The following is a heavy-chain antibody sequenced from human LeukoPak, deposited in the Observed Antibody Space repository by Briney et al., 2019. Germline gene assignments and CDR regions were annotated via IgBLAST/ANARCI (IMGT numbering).Heavy chain of an antibody. D-gene: IGHD4-17*01. Sequence: SETLSLTCAVYGGSFSGYYWRWIRQPPGKGLEWIGEINHSGSTNYNPSLKSRVTISVDTSKDQFSLKLSSVTAADTAVYYCARGPLYRPVTGWFDPWGQGTLVTVSS. CDR2: INHSGST. V-gene: IGHV4-34*01. J-gene: IGHJ5*02. CDR3: ARGPLYRPVTGWFDP. CDR1: GGSFSGYY.